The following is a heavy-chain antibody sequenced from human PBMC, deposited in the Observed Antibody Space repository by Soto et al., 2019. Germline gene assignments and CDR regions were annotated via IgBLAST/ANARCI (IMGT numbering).Heavy chain of an antibody. D-gene: IGHD3-3*01. Sequence: ASVKVSCKVSGYTLTELSMHWVRQAPGKGLEWMGGFDPEDGETIYAQKFQGRVTMTEDTSTDTAYMELSSLRSEDTAVYYCARDPYDFWSGYYKPSVYYYYGMDVWGQGTTVTVSS. V-gene: IGHV1-24*01. CDR1: GYTLTELS. CDR2: FDPEDGET. CDR3: ARDPYDFWSGYYKPSVYYYYGMDV. J-gene: IGHJ6*02.